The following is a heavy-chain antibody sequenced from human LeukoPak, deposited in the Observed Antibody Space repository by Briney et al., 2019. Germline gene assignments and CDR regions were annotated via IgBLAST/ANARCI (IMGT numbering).Heavy chain of an antibody. CDR2: ISGSGGST. J-gene: IGHJ4*02. CDR3: AKETYSSGWYPYFDY. Sequence: GGSQRLSCVASGFTFSSYAMSWVRRAPGKGLEWVSGISGSGGSTYYADSVKGRFTISRDNSKNTLFLQMNSLRAEDTAVYYCAKETYSSGWYPYFDYWGQGTLVTVSS. CDR1: GFTFSSYA. D-gene: IGHD6-19*01. V-gene: IGHV3-23*01.